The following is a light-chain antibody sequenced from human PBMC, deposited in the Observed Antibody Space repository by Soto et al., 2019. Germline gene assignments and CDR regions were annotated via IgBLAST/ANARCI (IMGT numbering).Light chain of an antibody. CDR1: QSVLSSSNNRNY. CDR3: QQYYSTPLT. J-gene: IGKJ4*01. CDR2: WAS. Sequence: DIVMTQSPDSLAVSLGERATINCKSSQSVLSSSNNRNYLAWYQHKPGQPPKLLISWASTRESGVPDRFSGSGSGTDFTLIISSLQAEDVAVYYCQQYYSTPLTFGGGSKVEIK. V-gene: IGKV4-1*01.